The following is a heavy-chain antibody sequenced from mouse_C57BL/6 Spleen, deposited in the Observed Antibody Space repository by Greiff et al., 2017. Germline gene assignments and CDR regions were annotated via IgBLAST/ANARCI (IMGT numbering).Heavy chain of an antibody. J-gene: IGHJ4*01. V-gene: IGHV1-54*01. CDR1: GYAFTNYL. CDR2: LNPGSGGT. CDR3: ARFRYDYDAMDY. Sequence: QVQLQQSGAELVRPGTSVKVSCKASGYAFTNYLIEWVKQRPGQGLEWIGVLNPGSGGTNYNEKFKGKATLTADKSSSTAYMQLSSLTSEDSAVYFCARFRYDYDAMDYWGQGTSVTVSS.